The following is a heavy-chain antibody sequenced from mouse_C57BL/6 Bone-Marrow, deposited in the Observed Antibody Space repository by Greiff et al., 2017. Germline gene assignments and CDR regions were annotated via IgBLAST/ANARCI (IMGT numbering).Heavy chain of an antibody. CDR1: GFTFSSHA. CDR3: TRRGQLRLYYYAMDY. CDR2: IRSGGDYI. J-gene: IGHJ4*01. V-gene: IGHV5-9-1*02. Sequence: EVQGVESGVGLVKPGGSLKFPCAVSGFTFSSHALSWVRQTLETRLEWVAYIRSGGDYIYYADTVKGRFTISRDNARNTLYLQMSSLKSEDTAMYYCTRRGQLRLYYYAMDYWGQGTSVTVSS. D-gene: IGHD3-2*02.